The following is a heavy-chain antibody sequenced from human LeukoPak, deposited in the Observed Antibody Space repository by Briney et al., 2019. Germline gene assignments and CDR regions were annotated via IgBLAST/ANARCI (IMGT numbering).Heavy chain of an antibody. Sequence: GGSLRLSCTASGFTFGDYAMSWFRQAPGKGLEWVGFIRSKAYGGTTEYAASVKGRFTISRDDSKSIAYLQTNSLKTEDTAVYYCTRVGIAVAGTWFDYWGQGTLVTVSS. CDR2: IRSKAYGGTT. CDR1: GFTFGDYA. D-gene: IGHD6-19*01. V-gene: IGHV3-49*03. CDR3: TRVGIAVAGTWFDY. J-gene: IGHJ4*02.